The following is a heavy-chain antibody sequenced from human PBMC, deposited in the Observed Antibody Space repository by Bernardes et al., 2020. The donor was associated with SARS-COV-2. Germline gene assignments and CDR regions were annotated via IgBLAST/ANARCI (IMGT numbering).Heavy chain of an antibody. CDR3: ARDLSIAVAGTT. J-gene: IGHJ5*02. CDR1: GYSISSGYY. Sequence: SESLSLTCAVSGYSISSGYYWCFIRRPPGKVLEWIRSIYHSGSTYYNPSLKSRVTISVDTSKNQFSLKLISVTAADTAVYYCARDLSIAVAGTTWGQGTLVTVSS. V-gene: IGHV4-38-2*02. CDR2: IYHSGST. D-gene: IGHD6-19*01.